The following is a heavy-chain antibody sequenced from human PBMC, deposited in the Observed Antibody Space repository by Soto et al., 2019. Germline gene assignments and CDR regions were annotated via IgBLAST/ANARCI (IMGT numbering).Heavy chain of an antibody. V-gene: IGHV1-8*02. D-gene: IGHD6-13*01. Sequence: QVQLVQSGAEVEQSGASVKVSGKASGYDFTAYDINWVRQASGQGLEWMGWMNPINGATGSARRFHGRVSMTRNTATATAYLELTSLRSDDSAVYYCGRGPSPRAPAGGTPYYYAMDVWGQGTTVTVSS. CDR3: GRGPSPRAPAGGTPYYYAMDV. J-gene: IGHJ6*02. CDR2: MNPINGAT. CDR1: GYDFTAYD.